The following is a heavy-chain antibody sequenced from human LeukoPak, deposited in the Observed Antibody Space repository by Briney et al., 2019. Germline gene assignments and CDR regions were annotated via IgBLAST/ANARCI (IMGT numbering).Heavy chain of an antibody. CDR3: AREDDDSGPRLT. Sequence: SQTLSLTCAISGDSVSSNSAAWNWIRQSPSRGLEWLGRTYYRSKWYNDYAVSVKSRITINPDTSKNQFSLQLSSVTAADTAVYYCAREDDDSGPRLTWGQGTMVTVSS. CDR2: TYYRSKWYN. V-gene: IGHV6-1*01. D-gene: IGHD3-22*01. J-gene: IGHJ3*01. CDR1: GDSVSSNSAA.